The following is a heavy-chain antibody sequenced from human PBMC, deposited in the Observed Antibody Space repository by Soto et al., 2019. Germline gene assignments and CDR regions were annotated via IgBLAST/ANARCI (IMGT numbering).Heavy chain of an antibody. J-gene: IGHJ4*02. CDR1: GFPFSSYA. V-gene: IGHV3-23*01. Sequence: GGSLRLSCAASGFPFSSYAMSWVRHAPDEGLEWVSAIDFTGAGTYYADSVKGRLTISRDNSKNTLYLQMSSLRAEDTAVYFCARRFSSSSFYFDYWGQGTLVTVSS. D-gene: IGHD6-6*01. CDR2: IDFTGAGT. CDR3: ARRFSSSSFYFDY.